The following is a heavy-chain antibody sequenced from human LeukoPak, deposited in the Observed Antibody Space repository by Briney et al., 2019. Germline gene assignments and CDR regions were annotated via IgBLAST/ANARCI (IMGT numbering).Heavy chain of an antibody. D-gene: IGHD2-2*01. Sequence: SETLSLTCTVSGGSISSGSYYWSWIRQPAGKGLDGIGRIYSSGSTNYNPSLKSRVTISVDTSKNQFSLKLSSVTAADTAVYYCARGIESSTSWIDPWGQGTLVTVSS. V-gene: IGHV4-61*02. CDR2: IYSSGST. CDR1: GGSISSGSYY. CDR3: ARGIESSTSWIDP. J-gene: IGHJ5*02.